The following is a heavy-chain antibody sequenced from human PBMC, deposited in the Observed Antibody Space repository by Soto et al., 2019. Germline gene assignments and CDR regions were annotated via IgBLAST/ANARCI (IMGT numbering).Heavy chain of an antibody. Sequence: ASVKVSCKASGYTFISYTISWVRQAPGQGLEWMGWISTYNGNTNYAQKLQGRVTMTTDTSTSTAYMELRSLRSEDTAVYYCARAGPVCLEVPAAPPSYYYYLDVWGKGTTVTVSS. D-gene: IGHD2-2*01. V-gene: IGHV1-18*01. CDR1: GYTFISYT. J-gene: IGHJ6*03. CDR3: ARAGPVCLEVPAAPPSYYYYLDV. CDR2: ISTYNGNT.